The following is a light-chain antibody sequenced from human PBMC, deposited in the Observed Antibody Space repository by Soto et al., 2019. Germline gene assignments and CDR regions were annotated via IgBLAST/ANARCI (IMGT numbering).Light chain of an antibody. CDR3: QKYNSAPWT. CDR2: AAS. CDR1: QGISNY. Sequence: IQLTQSPSSLSATVGDRVTITCRASQGISNYLAWYQQKPGKVPKLLIYAASTLQSGVPSRFSGSGSGTDFTLTISSLQPEDVASYYCQKYNSAPWTFGQGTKVEIK. V-gene: IGKV1-27*01. J-gene: IGKJ1*01.